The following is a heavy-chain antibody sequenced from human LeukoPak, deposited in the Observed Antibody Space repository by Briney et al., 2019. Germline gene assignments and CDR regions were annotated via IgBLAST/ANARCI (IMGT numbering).Heavy chain of an antibody. CDR1: GFTFSSYA. D-gene: IGHD6-19*01. J-gene: IGHJ5*02. CDR3: ARDQGVVAGTDGWFDP. CDR2: ISYDGSNK. Sequence: GGSLRFSCAASGFTFSSYAMHWVRQAPGKGLEWVAVISYDGSNKYYADSVKGRFTISRDNSKNTLYLQMNSLRAEDTAVYYCARDQGVVAGTDGWFDPWGQGTLVTVSS. V-gene: IGHV3-30*04.